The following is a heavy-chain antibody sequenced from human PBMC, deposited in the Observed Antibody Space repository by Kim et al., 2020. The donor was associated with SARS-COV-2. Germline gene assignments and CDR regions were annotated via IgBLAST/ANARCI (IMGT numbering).Heavy chain of an antibody. Sequence: ASVKVSCKASGYTFTTYNIHWVRHAPGQGLEWMGWINSGKGNTKYSQKFQGRVYISRDISASTAYMDLSSLRSEDTAMYYCVTGGGPAWGQGTLVTVSP. D-gene: IGHD5-12*01. CDR3: VTGGGPA. J-gene: IGHJ4*02. V-gene: IGHV1-3*04. CDR1: GYTFTTYN. CDR2: INSGKGNT.